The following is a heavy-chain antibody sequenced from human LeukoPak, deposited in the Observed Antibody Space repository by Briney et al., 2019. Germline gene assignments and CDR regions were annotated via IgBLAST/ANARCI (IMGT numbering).Heavy chain of an antibody. J-gene: IGHJ6*02. Sequence: SETLSLTCAVYGGSFSGYYWSWIRQPPGKGLEWIGEINHSGSTSYNPSLKSRVTISVDTSKNQFSLKLSSVTAADTAVYYCARDRSINYGMDVWGQGTTVTVSS. CDR1: GGSFSGYY. V-gene: IGHV4-34*01. CDR3: ARDRSINYGMDV. D-gene: IGHD6-6*01. CDR2: INHSGST.